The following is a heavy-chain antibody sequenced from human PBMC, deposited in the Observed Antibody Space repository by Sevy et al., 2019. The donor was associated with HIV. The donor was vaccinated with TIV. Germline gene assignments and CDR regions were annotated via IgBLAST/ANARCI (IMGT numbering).Heavy chain of an antibody. D-gene: IGHD6-6*01. J-gene: IGHJ6*02. CDR2: INPSGGST. Sequence: ASVKVSCKASGYTFTSYYMHWVRQAPGQGLEWMGIINPSGGSTSYAQKFQGRVTMTRDTSTSTVYMELSSLRSEDTAVYYCAGDQGIARPRDEGIGLYWIAARGGYYYYYGMDVWGQGTTVTVSS. CDR3: AGDQGIARPRDEGIGLYWIAARGGYYYYYGMDV. CDR1: GYTFTSYY. V-gene: IGHV1-46*01.